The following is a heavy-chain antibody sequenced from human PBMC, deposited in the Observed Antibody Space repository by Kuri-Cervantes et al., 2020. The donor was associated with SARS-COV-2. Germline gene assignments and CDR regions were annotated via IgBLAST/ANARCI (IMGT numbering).Heavy chain of an antibody. D-gene: IGHD6-13*01. V-gene: IGHV1-69*13. CDR1: GGTISSYA. J-gene: IGHJ6*02. CDR3: ARESVGPIAAAGTRGYGMDV. Sequence: SVKVSCKASGGTISSYAISWVRQAPGQGLEWMGGIIPIFGTANYAQKFQGRVTITADESTSTAYMELSSLRSEDTAVYYCARESVGPIAAAGTRGYGMDVWGQGTTVTVSS. CDR2: IIPIFGTA.